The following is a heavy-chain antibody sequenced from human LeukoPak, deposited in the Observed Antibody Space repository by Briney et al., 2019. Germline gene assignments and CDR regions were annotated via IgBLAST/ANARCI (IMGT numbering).Heavy chain of an antibody. CDR1: GFTFSAYA. Sequence: GSLRLSCEASGFTFSAYAMTWVRQPPGKGLEWIGSIFSGSTYYNPSLKSRVTISLNTSKNQLSLNLSSVTAADTAVYYCARQGERPGISAYWGQGTLVTVSS. CDR3: ARQGERPGISAY. D-gene: IGHD1-26*01. V-gene: IGHV4-38-2*01. CDR2: IFSGST. J-gene: IGHJ4*02.